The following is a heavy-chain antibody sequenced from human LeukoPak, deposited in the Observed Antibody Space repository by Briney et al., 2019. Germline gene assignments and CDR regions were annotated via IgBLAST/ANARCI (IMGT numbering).Heavy chain of an antibody. CDR1: GFTFSSYG. Sequence: GGSLRLSCAASGFTFSSYGMHWVRRAPGKGLEWVAVIWYDGSNKYYADSVKGRFTISRDNSKNTLYLQMNSLRAEDTAVYYCARDLGRFLEWLQVWGQGTTVTVSS. D-gene: IGHD3-3*01. CDR3: ARDLGRFLEWLQV. CDR2: IWYDGSNK. J-gene: IGHJ6*02. V-gene: IGHV3-33*01.